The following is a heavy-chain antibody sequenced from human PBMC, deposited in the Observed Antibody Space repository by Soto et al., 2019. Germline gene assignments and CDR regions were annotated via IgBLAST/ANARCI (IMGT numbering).Heavy chain of an antibody. J-gene: IGHJ4*02. D-gene: IGHD2-15*01. V-gene: IGHV4-34*01. CDR1: GGSLSPYY. CDR3: ARGQWWSWDY. CDR2: ISHSGIT. Sequence: QVQLQQWGAGLLKPSETLSLSCAVYGGSLSPYYWTWIRQPPGKGLEWIGEISHSGITKYNPSLKSRVTISVDTSKNQFSLKLGSVTAADTAVYYCARGQWWSWDYWGQGALVIVSS.